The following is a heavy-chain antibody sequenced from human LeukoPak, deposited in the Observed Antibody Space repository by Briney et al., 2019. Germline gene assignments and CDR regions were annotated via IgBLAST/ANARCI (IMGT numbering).Heavy chain of an antibody. V-gene: IGHV1-46*01. D-gene: IGHD3-22*01. CDR2: INPSGGST. CDR1: GYTFTGYY. J-gene: IGHJ4*02. CDR3: ARSYYYDSSGYYPPTDY. Sequence: GASVKVSCKASGYTFTGYYMHWVRQAPGQGLEWMGIINPSGGSTSYAQKFQGRVTMTRDMSTSTVYMELSSLRSEDTAVYYCARSYYYDSSGYYPPTDYWGQGTLVTVSS.